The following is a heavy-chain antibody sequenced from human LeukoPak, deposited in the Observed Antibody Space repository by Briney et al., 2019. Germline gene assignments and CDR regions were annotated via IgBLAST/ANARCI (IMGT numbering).Heavy chain of an antibody. V-gene: IGHV3-23*01. CDR1: GFTFSSYG. CDR2: ISGSGGST. Sequence: GGTLRLSCAASGFTFSSYGMSWVRQAPGKGLEWVSAISGSGGSTYYADSVKGRFTISRDNSKNTLYLQMNSLRAEDTAVYYCAKGYSSSWPSNWFDPWGQGTLVTVSS. D-gene: IGHD6-13*01. CDR3: AKGYSSSWPSNWFDP. J-gene: IGHJ5*02.